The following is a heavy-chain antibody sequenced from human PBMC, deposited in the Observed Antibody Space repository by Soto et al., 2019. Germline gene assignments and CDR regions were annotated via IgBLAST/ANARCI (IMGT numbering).Heavy chain of an antibody. CDR2: FKWNSGDV. CDR1: GFTFGDYA. Sequence: LRLSCAASGFTFGDYAMHWVRQVPGKGLEWVSGFKWNSGDVGYADSVKGRFTISRDNAKNSLYLQMNSLRPEDTAVYYCAKDRSSGSPYYGMDFWGQGTMVTVSS. V-gene: IGHV3-9*01. D-gene: IGHD3-10*01. J-gene: IGHJ6*02. CDR3: AKDRSSGSPYYGMDF.